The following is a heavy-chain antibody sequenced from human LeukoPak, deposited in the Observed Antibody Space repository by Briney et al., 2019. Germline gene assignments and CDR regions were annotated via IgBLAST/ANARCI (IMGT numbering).Heavy chain of an antibody. CDR2: IYTSGST. V-gene: IGHV4-4*07. Sequence: PSETLSLTCTVSGGSISSYYWSWIRQPAGKGLEWIGRIYTSGSTNYNPSLKSRVTMSVATSKNQFSLKLSSVTAAATAVYYCARVYGSGSYILTYYFDYWGQGTLVTVSS. J-gene: IGHJ4*02. CDR1: GGSISSYY. D-gene: IGHD3-10*01. CDR3: ARVYGSGSYILTYYFDY.